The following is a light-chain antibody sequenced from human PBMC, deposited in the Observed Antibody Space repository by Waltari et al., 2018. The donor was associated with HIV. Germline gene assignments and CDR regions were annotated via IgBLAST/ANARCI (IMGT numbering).Light chain of an antibody. CDR2: DAS. Sequence: EIMLTQSPATLSLSPGKKATLSCRASQSVATYLAWFQQRPGQAPRFLIYDASNRANGIPARFSGSGSGTDFTLTISSLEPEDFGVYYCQQRNIPITFGQGTRLEI. CDR3: QQRNIPIT. CDR1: QSVATY. V-gene: IGKV3-11*01. J-gene: IGKJ5*01.